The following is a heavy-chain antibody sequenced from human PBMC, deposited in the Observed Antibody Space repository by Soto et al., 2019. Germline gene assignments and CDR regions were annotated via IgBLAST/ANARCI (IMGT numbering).Heavy chain of an antibody. J-gene: IGHJ5*02. CDR3: TRDRWFGELEGKWFDP. D-gene: IGHD3-10*01. CDR2: ISISGTTI. Sequence: QVQLVESGGGLVKPGGSLRLSCAASGFTFSDYYMSCIRQAPGKGLEWVSKISISGTTIYYADSVKGRFTISRDNAKKSLYLQMNSLRAEDTAVYYCTRDRWFGELEGKWFDPWGQGTLVAVSS. V-gene: IGHV3-11*01. CDR1: GFTFSDYY.